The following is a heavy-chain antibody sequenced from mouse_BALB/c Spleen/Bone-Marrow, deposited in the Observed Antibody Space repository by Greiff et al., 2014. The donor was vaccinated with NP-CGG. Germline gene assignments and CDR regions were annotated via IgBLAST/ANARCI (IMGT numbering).Heavy chain of an antibody. Sequence: VQLQQPGPELVKPGASVKMSCKASGYTFTSYVMHWVKQKPGQGVEWIGYINPYNDGTKYNEKFKGKATLTSDKSSSTAYMELSSLTSEDSAVYYCARKVWYYAMDYWGQGTSVTVSS. V-gene: IGHV1-14*01. CDR3: ARKVWYYAMDY. CDR2: INPYNDGT. J-gene: IGHJ4*01. CDR1: GYTFTSYV. D-gene: IGHD2-10*02.